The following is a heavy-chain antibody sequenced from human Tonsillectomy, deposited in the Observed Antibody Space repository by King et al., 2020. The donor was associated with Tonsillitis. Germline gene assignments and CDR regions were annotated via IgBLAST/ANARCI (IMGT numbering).Heavy chain of an antibody. V-gene: IGHV4-38-2*02. D-gene: IGHD3-22*01. CDR3: ARDPDYYDSSGYPSSWFDP. CDR1: GYSISSGYY. CDR2: IYHSGST. J-gene: IGHJ5*02. Sequence: QLQESGPGLVKPSETLSLTCAVSGYSISSGYYWGWIRQPPGKGLEWIGSIYHSGSTYYNPSLKSRVTISVDTSKNQFSLKLSSVTAADTAVYYCARDPDYYDSSGYPSSWFDPWGQGTLVTVSS.